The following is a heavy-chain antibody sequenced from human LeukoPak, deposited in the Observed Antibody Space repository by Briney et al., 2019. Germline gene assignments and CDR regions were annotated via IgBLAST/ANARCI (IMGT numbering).Heavy chain of an antibody. CDR2: IYSGGST. CDR3: AKDQGSGSYYGPHRYYYGMDV. V-gene: IGHV3-53*01. D-gene: IGHD3-10*01. CDR1: GFTVSSNY. J-gene: IGHJ6*04. Sequence: GGSLRLSCAASGFTVSSNYMSWVRQAPGKGLEWVSVIYSGGSTYYADSVKGRFTISRDNSKNTLYLQMNSLRAEDTAVYYCAKDQGSGSYYGPHRYYYGMDVGAKGTTVTVSS.